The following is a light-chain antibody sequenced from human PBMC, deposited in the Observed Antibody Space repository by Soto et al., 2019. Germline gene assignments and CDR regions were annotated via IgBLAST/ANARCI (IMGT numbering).Light chain of an antibody. Sequence: QSALTQPASVSGSPGQSITISCTGTSSDVGGYNYVSWYQQHPGKAPKLMIYDVSNRPSGVSNRFSGSKSGNTASLTISGLPAEDEADYYCSSYTSSSTPVLFGGGTKLTVL. CDR3: SSYTSSSTPVL. V-gene: IGLV2-14*01. CDR1: SSDVGGYNY. CDR2: DVS. J-gene: IGLJ2*01.